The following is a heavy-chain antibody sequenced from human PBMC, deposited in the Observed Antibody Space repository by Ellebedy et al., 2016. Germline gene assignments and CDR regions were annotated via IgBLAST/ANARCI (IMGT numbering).Heavy chain of an antibody. J-gene: IGHJ4*02. CDR2: ISWNSGSV. CDR1: GFTFDNYA. V-gene: IGHV3-9*01. CDR3: AKDIVGGTGLIDY. Sequence: GGSLRLXCAASGFTFDNYAKHWGRQRPGKGLEWVSGISWNSGSVDYVDSVKGRFTIARDNAKNSLYLQLNSLRAEDTALYYCAKDIVGGTGLIDYWGQGTLVTVSS. D-gene: IGHD2-15*01.